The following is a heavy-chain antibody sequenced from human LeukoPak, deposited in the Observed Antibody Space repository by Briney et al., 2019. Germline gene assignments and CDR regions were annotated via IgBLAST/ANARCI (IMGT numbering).Heavy chain of an antibody. J-gene: IGHJ4*02. V-gene: IGHV1-24*01. CDR3: ATGPYCSGGSCYPLFDY. D-gene: IGHD2-15*01. CDR1: GYTLTELS. Sequence: ASVKVSCKVSGYTLTELSMHWVRQAPGKGLEWMGGFDPEDGETIYAQKFQGRVTMTEDTSTDTAYMELSSLRSEDTAVYYCATGPYCSGGSCYPLFDYWGQGSLVPVSS. CDR2: FDPEDGET.